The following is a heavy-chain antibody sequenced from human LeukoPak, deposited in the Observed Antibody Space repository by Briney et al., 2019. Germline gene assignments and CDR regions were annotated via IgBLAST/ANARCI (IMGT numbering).Heavy chain of an antibody. CDR3: ARDGGCSSTSCRPGFDP. V-gene: IGHV1-46*01. D-gene: IGHD2-2*01. CDR1: GYTLTGYY. J-gene: IGHJ5*02. Sequence: ASVKVSCKASGYTLTGYYMHWVRQAPGQGLEWMGWINPSGGSTSYAQKFQGRVTMTRDMSTSTVYMELRSLRSEDTAVYYCARDGGCSSTSCRPGFDPWGQGTLVTVSS. CDR2: INPSGGST.